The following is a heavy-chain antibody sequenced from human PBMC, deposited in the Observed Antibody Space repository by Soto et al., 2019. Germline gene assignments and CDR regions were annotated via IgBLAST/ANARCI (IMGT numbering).Heavy chain of an antibody. D-gene: IGHD5-12*01. Sequence: SDTLSLTFTVSGGFIRNGAYHWSRVRQPPGKGLEWIGYTYPRGSTYYNASLRSRVTISIDASKNQFSLKLNSVTAADTAVYYCAREGGYDSPHGCWGQGTLVTVSS. CDR1: GGFIRNGAYH. V-gene: IGHV4-30-4*02. CDR3: AREGGYDSPHGC. J-gene: IGHJ4*02. CDR2: TYPRGST.